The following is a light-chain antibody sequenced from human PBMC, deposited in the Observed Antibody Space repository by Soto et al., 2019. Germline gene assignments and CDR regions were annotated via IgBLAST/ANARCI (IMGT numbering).Light chain of an antibody. CDR3: SSYTSSSTYNSV. Sequence: QSVLTQPASVSGSPGQSITISCTGTSSDVGGYNYVSWYQQHPGKAHKLMIYEVSNRPSGVSNRFSGSKSGNTASLTISGLQAEDEADYYCSSYTSSSTYNSVFGTGTKSPS. V-gene: IGLV2-14*01. CDR1: SSDVGGYNY. J-gene: IGLJ1*01. CDR2: EVS.